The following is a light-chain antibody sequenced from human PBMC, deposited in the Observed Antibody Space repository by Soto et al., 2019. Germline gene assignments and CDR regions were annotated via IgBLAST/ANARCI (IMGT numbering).Light chain of an antibody. CDR3: QQYDHWSPAT. Sequence: EIVMTQSPATLSMSPGERVTLSCRASQSISSSLAWYQQKRGQAPRLLMYDVSTRATGVPARFSGSGSGTEFTLTISSLQSEDFALYYCQQYDHWSPATFGQGTEVEIK. V-gene: IGKV3-15*01. CDR1: QSISSS. J-gene: IGKJ1*01. CDR2: DVS.